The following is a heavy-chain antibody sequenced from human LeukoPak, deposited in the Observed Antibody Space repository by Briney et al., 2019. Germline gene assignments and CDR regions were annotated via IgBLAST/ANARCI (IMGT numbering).Heavy chain of an antibody. CDR3: AKGRAIFGVVDY. Sequence: GGSLRLSCAASGFTFSSCGMHWVRQAPGKGLEWVAVISYDGSNKYYADSVKGRFTISRDNSKNTLYLQMNSLRAEDTAVYYCAKGRAIFGVVDYWGQGTLVTVSS. V-gene: IGHV3-30*18. J-gene: IGHJ4*02. CDR1: GFTFSSCG. CDR2: ISYDGSNK. D-gene: IGHD3-3*01.